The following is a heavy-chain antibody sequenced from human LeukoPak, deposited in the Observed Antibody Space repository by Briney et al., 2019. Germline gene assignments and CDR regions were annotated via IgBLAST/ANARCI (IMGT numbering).Heavy chain of an antibody. D-gene: IGHD1/OR15-1a*01. CDR2: ISGSGGST. Sequence: GGSLRLSCAASGFTFSSYAMSWVRQAPGRGLEWVSAISGSGGSTYYADSVKGRFTISRDNSKNTLYLQMNSLRAEDTAVYYCAKGSSAGRTPFDYWGQGTLVTVSS. V-gene: IGHV3-23*01. CDR3: AKGSSAGRTPFDY. CDR1: GFTFSSYA. J-gene: IGHJ4*02.